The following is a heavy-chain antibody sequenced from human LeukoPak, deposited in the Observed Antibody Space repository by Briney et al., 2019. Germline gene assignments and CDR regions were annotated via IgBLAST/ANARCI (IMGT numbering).Heavy chain of an antibody. CDR3: ARGPVGATTVNWFDP. CDR2: IIPIFGTA. CDR1: GGTFISYA. V-gene: IGHV1-69*13. D-gene: IGHD1-26*01. Sequence: VASVKVSFKASGGTFISYAISWVRQAPGQGLEWMGGIIPIFGTANYAQKFQGRVTITADESTSTAYMELSSLRSEDTAVYYCARGPVGATTVNWFDPWGQGTLVTVSS. J-gene: IGHJ5*02.